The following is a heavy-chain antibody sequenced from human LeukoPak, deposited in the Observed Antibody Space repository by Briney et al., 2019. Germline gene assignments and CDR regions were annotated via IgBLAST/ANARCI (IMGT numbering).Heavy chain of an antibody. D-gene: IGHD6-19*01. CDR2: IYSGGST. V-gene: IGHV3-66*04. CDR1: GFTVSSSY. Sequence: GGSLRLSCAASGFTVSSSYMSWVRQAPGKGLEWVSVIYSGGSTYYGDSVKGRFTISRDDSKNTVYLQMNSLRAEDTAVYYCVRQSFTYNSGWYWVDHWGQGILVTVSS. J-gene: IGHJ5*02. CDR3: VRQSFTYNSGWYWVDH.